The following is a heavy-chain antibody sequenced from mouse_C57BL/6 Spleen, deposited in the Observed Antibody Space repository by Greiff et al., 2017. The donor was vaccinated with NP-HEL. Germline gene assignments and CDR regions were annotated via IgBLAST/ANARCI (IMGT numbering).Heavy chain of an antibody. Sequence: DVMLVESGGGLVQPGGSLKLSCAASGFTFSDYYMYWVRQTPEKRLEWVAYISNGGGSTYYPDTVKGRFTISRDNAKNTLYLQMSRLKSEDTAMYYCARAAYYSNYWFAYWGQGTLVTVSA. CDR2: ISNGGGST. CDR1: GFTFSDYY. CDR3: ARAAYYSNYWFAY. D-gene: IGHD2-5*01. J-gene: IGHJ3*01. V-gene: IGHV5-12*01.